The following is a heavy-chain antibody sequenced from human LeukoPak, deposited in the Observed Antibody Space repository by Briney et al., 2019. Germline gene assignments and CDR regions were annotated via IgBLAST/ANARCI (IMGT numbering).Heavy chain of an antibody. CDR1: GYTFISHD. D-gene: IGHD1-1*01. CDR3: ARRDNWNAASYYYMDV. Sequence: GASVKVSCKASGYTFISHDIVWVRQASGQGLEWMGWMNPNSGNRGLSQKFQGRVIMTRNTSISTAYMELSSLSSADTAVYYCARRDNWNAASYYYMDVWGKGTTVTVSS. CDR2: MNPNSGNR. V-gene: IGHV1-8*01. J-gene: IGHJ6*03.